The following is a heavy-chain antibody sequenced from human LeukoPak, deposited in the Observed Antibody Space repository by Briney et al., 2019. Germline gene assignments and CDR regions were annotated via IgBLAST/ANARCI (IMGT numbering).Heavy chain of an antibody. J-gene: IGHJ3*02. CDR1: GFTFSSYS. V-gene: IGHV3-21*01. Sequence: RPGGSLRRSCAASGFTFSSYSMNWVRQAPGKGLESVSSISSSSSYIYYADSVKGRFTISRDNAKNSLYLQMNSLRAEDTAVYYCARKRGGYYYADAFDIWGQGTMVTVSS. CDR2: ISSSSSYI. D-gene: IGHD3-22*01. CDR3: ARKRGGYYYADAFDI.